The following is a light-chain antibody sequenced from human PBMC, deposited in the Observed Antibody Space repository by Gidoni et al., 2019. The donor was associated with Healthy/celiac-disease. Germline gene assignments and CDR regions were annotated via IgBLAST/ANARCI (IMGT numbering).Light chain of an antibody. CDR3: AAWDDSLNGPV. Sequence: QSVLTQPPSTSGTPGQRVTISCSGSSSNIGSNTVNWYQQFPRTAPKLLIYNNNQRPSGVPDRFSGSRSGTSASLAISGLQSEDEADYYCAAWDDSLNGPVFGGGTKLTVL. CDR1: SSNIGSNT. V-gene: IGLV1-44*01. CDR2: NNN. J-gene: IGLJ3*02.